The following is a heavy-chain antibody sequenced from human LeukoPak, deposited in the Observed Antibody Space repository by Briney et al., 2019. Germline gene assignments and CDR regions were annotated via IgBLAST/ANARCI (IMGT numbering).Heavy chain of an antibody. CDR2: IIPILGIA. V-gene: IGHV1-69*04. CDR3: ATSYSSSWYWTLFDY. D-gene: IGHD6-13*01. J-gene: IGHJ4*02. Sequence: SVKVSCKASGGTFSSYAISWVRQAPGQGLEWMGRIIPILGIANYAQKFQGRVTITADKSTSTAYMELSSLRSEDTAVYYCATSYSSSWYWTLFDYWGQGTLVTVSS. CDR1: GGTFSSYA.